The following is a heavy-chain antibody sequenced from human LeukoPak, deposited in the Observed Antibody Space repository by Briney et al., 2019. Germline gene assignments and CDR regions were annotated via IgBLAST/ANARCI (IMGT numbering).Heavy chain of an antibody. Sequence: GGSLRLSRAASGFTFSSYEMNWVRQAPGKGLEWVANINQDGSNTYYVDSVKGRFTISRDNAKNSLYLQMNSLRAEDTAVYYCARYRLIWLPVPAFDYWGQGTLVTISS. CDR1: GFTFSSYE. CDR3: ARYRLIWLPVPAFDY. J-gene: IGHJ4*02. CDR2: INQDGSNT. V-gene: IGHV3-7*01. D-gene: IGHD5-24*01.